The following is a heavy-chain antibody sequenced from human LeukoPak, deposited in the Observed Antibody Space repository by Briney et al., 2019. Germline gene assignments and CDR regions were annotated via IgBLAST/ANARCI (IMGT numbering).Heavy chain of an antibody. D-gene: IGHD3-10*01. CDR1: GGSISSSSYY. V-gene: IGHV4-39*07. CDR2: IYYSGST. Sequence: PSETLSLTCTVSGGSISSSSYYWGWIRQPPGKGLEWIGSIYYSGSTYYNPSLKSRVTISVDTSKNQFSLKLSSVTAADTAVYYCARVTTWFGVKWFDPWGQGTLVTVSS. CDR3: ARVTTWFGVKWFDP. J-gene: IGHJ5*02.